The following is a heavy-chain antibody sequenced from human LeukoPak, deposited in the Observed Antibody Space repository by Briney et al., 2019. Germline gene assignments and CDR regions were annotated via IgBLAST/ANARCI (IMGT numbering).Heavy chain of an antibody. CDR3: ARLHYDVLTGPFDY. CDR2: IYSGGAT. V-gene: IGHV3-66*04. Sequence: PGGSLRLSCAASGFTFSRYSMNWVRQAPGKGLEWVSIIYSGGATFYADSVKGRFTISRENSKNTLWLQMNSLRAEDTAVYYCARLHYDVLTGPFDYWGQGTLVTVSS. CDR1: GFTFSRYS. D-gene: IGHD3-9*01. J-gene: IGHJ4*02.